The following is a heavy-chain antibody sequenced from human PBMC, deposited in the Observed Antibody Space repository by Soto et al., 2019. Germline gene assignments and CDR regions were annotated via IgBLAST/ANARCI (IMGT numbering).Heavy chain of an antibody. V-gene: IGHV4-4*02. J-gene: IGHJ4*02. CDR1: GGSITSDDNW. CDR2: IYHRGST. CDR3: VSSSWYSLDY. Sequence: PSETLSLTCAVSGGSITSDDNWWSWVRQPPGKGLEWIGEIYHRGSTNYNPSLNSRVTISVDKSKNQFSLKLTSVTAADTAVYYCVSSSWYSLDYWGQGTRVTVSS. D-gene: IGHD6-13*01.